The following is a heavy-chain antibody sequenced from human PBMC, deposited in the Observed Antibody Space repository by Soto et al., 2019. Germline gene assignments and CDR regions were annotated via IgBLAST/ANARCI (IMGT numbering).Heavy chain of an antibody. J-gene: IGHJ6*02. D-gene: IGHD3-22*01. CDR3: ARYYYDSSGFYPMGYYNGMDV. Sequence: EVQLVESGGGLVQPGGSLRLSCEASRFTFSRYWMHWVRQAPGKGLVWVSRINNDGSSTSYADSVKGRFTISRDNAKNTLYLQMNSLRAEDTAMYYCARYYYDSSGFYPMGYYNGMDVWGQGTTVTVSS. CDR1: RFTFSRYW. CDR2: INNDGSST. V-gene: IGHV3-74*01.